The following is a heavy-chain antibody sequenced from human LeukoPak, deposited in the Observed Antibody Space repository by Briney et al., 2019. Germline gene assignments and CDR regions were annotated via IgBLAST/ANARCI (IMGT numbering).Heavy chain of an antibody. CDR1: GYSISSGYY. D-gene: IGHD6-13*01. V-gene: IGHV4-38-2*02. Sequence: TPSETLSLTCTVSGYSISSGYYWGWIRQPPGKGLEWIGSIYHSGSTYYNPSLKSRVTISVDTSKNQFSLKLSSVTAADTAVYYCARVVTEQQLVDAFDIWGQGTMVTVSS. CDR2: IYHSGST. CDR3: ARVVTEQQLVDAFDI. J-gene: IGHJ3*02.